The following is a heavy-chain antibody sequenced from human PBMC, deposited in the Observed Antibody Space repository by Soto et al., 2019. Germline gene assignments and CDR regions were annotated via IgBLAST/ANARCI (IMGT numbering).Heavy chain of an antibody. J-gene: IGHJ3*02. CDR2: SSAYNGNT. CDR3: ARDPRVTMARDAFDI. V-gene: IGHV1-18*01. CDR1: GFPFTSYG. D-gene: IGHD3-10*01. Sequence: ASVKVSFKASGFPFTSYGIRLVRQAPGQGLEWMGWSSAYNGNTNYAQKLQGRVTMTTDTSTSTAYMELRSLRSGDTAVYYCARDPRVTMARDAFDIWGQGTMVTVSS.